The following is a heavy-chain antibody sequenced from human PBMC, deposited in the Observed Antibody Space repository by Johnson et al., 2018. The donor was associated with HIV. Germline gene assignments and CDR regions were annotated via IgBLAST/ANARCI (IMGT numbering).Heavy chain of an antibody. V-gene: IGHV3-30*04. D-gene: IGHD6-13*01. J-gene: IGHJ3*02. CDR1: GFTFSSYA. CDR2: ISYDGSNA. Sequence: QMQVVESGGGVVQPGRSLRLSCAASGFTFSSYAMHWVRQAPGKGLEWVAVISYDGSNAYYADSVKGRFTVSRDNSKNTLYLQMISLRAEDTAVYYCAKDREAWYISRWSPTDAFDIWGQGTMVTVSS. CDR3: AKDREAWYISRWSPTDAFDI.